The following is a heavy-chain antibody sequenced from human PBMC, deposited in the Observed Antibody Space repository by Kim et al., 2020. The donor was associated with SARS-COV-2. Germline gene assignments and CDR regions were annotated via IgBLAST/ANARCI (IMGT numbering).Heavy chain of an antibody. V-gene: IGHV3-72*01. Sequence: GGSLRLSCKASGFSLSDHWMDWVRQAPGKGLEWVGRIRHKASNYFTEYAASVTGRFIISRDDSKNSLYLQMNNVKTEDTAVYYCGDLGRGGSTGNYWGQGTLVTVSS. CDR2: IRHKASNYFT. CDR1: GFSLSDHW. J-gene: IGHJ4*02. CDR3: GDLGRGGSTGNY. D-gene: IGHD3-16*01.